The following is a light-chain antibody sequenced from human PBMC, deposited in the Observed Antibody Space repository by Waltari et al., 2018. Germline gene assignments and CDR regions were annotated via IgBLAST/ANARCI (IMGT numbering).Light chain of an antibody. J-gene: IGKJ2*01. CDR2: GAS. CDR1: QSVSPN. V-gene: IGKV3-15*01. Sequence: EIVMTQSPATLSVSPGERATLTCRASQSVSPNLAWYQQKPGQAPRLLIYGASTRATGIPARFSGGGSGTEFTLTISSLQSEDFAVYYCQQYNDWPPMYTFGQGTKLDI. CDR3: QQYNDWPPMYT.